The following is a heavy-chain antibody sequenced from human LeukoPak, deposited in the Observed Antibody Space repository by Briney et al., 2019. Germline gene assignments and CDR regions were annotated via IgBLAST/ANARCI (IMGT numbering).Heavy chain of an antibody. D-gene: IGHD3-22*01. Sequence: GGSLRLSCAASGFTFSNTWMNWVRQAPGKGLEWVGRIKSKTDGGTTDYAAPVKGRFTISRDDSKNTLYLQMNSLKTEDTAVYYCSTTYYYDSSEGYWGQGTLVTVSS. CDR2: IKSKTDGGTT. V-gene: IGHV3-15*07. CDR1: GFTFSNTW. CDR3: STTYYYDSSEGY. J-gene: IGHJ4*02.